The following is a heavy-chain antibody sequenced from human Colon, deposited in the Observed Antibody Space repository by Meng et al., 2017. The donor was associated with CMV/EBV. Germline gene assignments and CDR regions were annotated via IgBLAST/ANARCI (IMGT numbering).Heavy chain of an antibody. V-gene: IGHV3-30-3*01. CDR1: GFTFSSYA. J-gene: IGHJ6*02. CDR3: ARDPLAPQTGIPHVGYYYYGMDV. CDR2: ISYDGSNR. D-gene: IGHD1-1*01. Sequence: GESLKISCAASGFTFSSYAMHWVRQAPGKGLEWVAVISYDGSNRYYADSVKGRFTIAGDKSKNTLFLQMNSLRAEDTAVYYCARDPLAPQTGIPHVGYYYYGMDVWGQGTTVTVSS.